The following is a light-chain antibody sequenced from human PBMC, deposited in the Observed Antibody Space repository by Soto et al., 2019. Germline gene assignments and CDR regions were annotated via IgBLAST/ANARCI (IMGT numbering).Light chain of an antibody. CDR1: RSVSSNY. CDR3: QHYGSSPFT. Sequence: EIVLTQSPGTLSLSPGERATLSCRASRSVSSNYLAWYQQKPGQAPRLLVYGASIRATGIPDRFSGSGSGTDLTLTISRVEPEDFAVYYCQHYGSSPFTFGPGTRVDIK. V-gene: IGKV3-20*01. CDR2: GAS. J-gene: IGKJ3*01.